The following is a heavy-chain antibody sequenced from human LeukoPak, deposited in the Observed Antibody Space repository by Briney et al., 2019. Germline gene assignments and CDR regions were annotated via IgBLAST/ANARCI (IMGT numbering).Heavy chain of an antibody. J-gene: IGHJ3*02. CDR3: ARDIAARPDAYDI. CDR2: IIPIFGTA. Sequence: SVKVSCKASGGTFSSYAISWVRQAPGQGLEWMGGIIPIFGTANYAQKFQGRVTITTDESTSTAYMELSSLRSEDTAVYYCARDIAARPDAYDIWGQGTMVTVSS. V-gene: IGHV1-69*05. D-gene: IGHD6-6*01. CDR1: GGTFSSYA.